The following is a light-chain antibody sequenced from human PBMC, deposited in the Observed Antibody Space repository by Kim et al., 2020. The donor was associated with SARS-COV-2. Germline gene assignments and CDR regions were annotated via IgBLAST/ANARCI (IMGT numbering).Light chain of an antibody. CDR3: SASVGGDTYV. V-gene: IGLV2-8*01. Sequence: QSALTQPPSASGSPGQSVTISCTGTSSDVGGFNYVSWYQQHPGKVPKVIIYEVSKRPSGVPDRFSGSRSGNTASLTVSGLQAEDEADYYCSASVGGDTYVFGTGTKVTVL. CDR2: EVS. CDR1: SSDVGGFNY. J-gene: IGLJ1*01.